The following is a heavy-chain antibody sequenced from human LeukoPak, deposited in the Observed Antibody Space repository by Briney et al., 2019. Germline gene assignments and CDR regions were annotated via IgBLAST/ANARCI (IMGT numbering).Heavy chain of an antibody. CDR1: GGSFSGYY. CDR3: ARGRGYSSSWYKGASRYYYMDV. V-gene: IGHV4-34*01. D-gene: IGHD6-13*01. J-gene: IGHJ6*03. CDR2: INHSGST. Sequence: SETLSLTCAVYGGSFSGYYWSWIRQPPGKGLEWIGEINHSGSTNYNPSLKSRVTISVNTSKNQFSLKLSSVTAADTAVYYCARGRGYSSSWYKGASRYYYMDVWGKWTTVTVSS.